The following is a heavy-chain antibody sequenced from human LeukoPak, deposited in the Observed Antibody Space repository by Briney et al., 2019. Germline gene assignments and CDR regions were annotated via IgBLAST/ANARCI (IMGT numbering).Heavy chain of an antibody. J-gene: IGHJ4*02. CDR1: GYTFTSYG. CDR2: ISAYNGNT. CDR3: ARELLGGYPMGY. Sequence: VASVKVSCKASGYTFTSYGISWVRQAPGQGLEWMGWISAYNGNTNYAQKLQGRVAMTTDTSTSTAYMELRSLRSDDTAVYYCARELLGGYPMGYWGQGTLVTVSS. V-gene: IGHV1-18*01. D-gene: IGHD5-12*01.